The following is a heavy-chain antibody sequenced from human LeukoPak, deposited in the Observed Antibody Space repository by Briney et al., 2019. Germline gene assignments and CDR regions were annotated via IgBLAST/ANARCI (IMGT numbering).Heavy chain of an antibody. D-gene: IGHD3-10*01. CDR1: GFTFSSYW. V-gene: IGHV3-49*03. CDR3: TRESPWFGDAFDI. J-gene: IGHJ3*02. Sequence: GGSLRLSCAASGFTFSSYWMSWFRQAPGKGLEWVGFIRSKAYGGTTEYAASVKGRFTISRDDSKSIAYLQMNSLKTEDTAVYYCTRESPWFGDAFDIWGQGTMVTVSS. CDR2: IRSKAYGGTT.